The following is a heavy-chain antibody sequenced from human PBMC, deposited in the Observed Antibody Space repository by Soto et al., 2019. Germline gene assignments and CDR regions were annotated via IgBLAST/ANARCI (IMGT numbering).Heavy chain of an antibody. Sequence: ASVKVSCKASGYTFTGYYMHWVRQAPGQGLEWMGWINPNSGGTNYAQKFQGWVTMTRDTSISTAYMELSRLRSDDTAVYYCAREMPQTGDRLDAFDIWGQGTMVTVSS. D-gene: IGHD7-27*01. J-gene: IGHJ3*02. CDR2: INPNSGGT. V-gene: IGHV1-2*04. CDR3: AREMPQTGDRLDAFDI. CDR1: GYTFTGYY.